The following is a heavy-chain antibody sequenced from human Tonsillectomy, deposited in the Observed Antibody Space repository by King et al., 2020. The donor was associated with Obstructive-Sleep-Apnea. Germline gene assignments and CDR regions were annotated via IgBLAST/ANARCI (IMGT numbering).Heavy chain of an antibody. CDR1: GGAFSSYA. CDR2: IIPSFGTS. D-gene: IGHD3-22*01. V-gene: IGHV1-69*01. Sequence: VQLVESGAEVKKPGSSVKVSCKASGGAFSSYAISWVRQASGQGLEWMGGIIPSFGTSNCEQKFQCRVTITADESTSTAYMELSSLRSEDTAVYYCARDRSGYYYDTPALFYFDYWGQGTLVTVSS. CDR3: ARDRSGYYYDTPALFYFDY. J-gene: IGHJ4*02.